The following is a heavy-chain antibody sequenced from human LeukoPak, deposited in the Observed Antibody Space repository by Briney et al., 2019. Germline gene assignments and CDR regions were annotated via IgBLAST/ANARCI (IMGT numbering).Heavy chain of an antibody. CDR2: IYYSGST. D-gene: IGHD2-21*02. Sequence: SETLSLTCTVSGGSISSYYWSWIRQPPGKGPEWIGYIYYSGSTNYNPSLKSRVTISVDTSKNQFSLKLSSVTAADTAVYYCARTGAYCGGDCYSDFDYWGQGTLVTVSS. CDR3: ARTGAYCGGDCYSDFDY. J-gene: IGHJ4*02. CDR1: GGSISSYY. V-gene: IGHV4-59*01.